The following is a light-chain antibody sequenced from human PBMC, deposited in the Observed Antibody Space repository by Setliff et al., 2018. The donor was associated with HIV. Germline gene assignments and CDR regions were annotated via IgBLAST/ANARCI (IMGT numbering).Light chain of an antibody. V-gene: IGLV2-14*03. CDR3: SSYTTTKTYV. J-gene: IGLJ1*01. CDR2: DVS. Sequence: QSVLTQPASVSGSPGQTISISCTGTHNDVGSYDYVPWYQQHPGKAPKLIIFDVSKGPSGVSNRFSGSKSGNTASLTVSGLQAADEADYYCSSYTTTKTYVFGSGTKVTVL. CDR1: HNDVGSYDY.